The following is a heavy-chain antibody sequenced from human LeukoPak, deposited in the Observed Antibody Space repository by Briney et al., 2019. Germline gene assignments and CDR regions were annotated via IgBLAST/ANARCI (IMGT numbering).Heavy chain of an antibody. V-gene: IGHV3-21*01. D-gene: IGHD2-15*01. CDR1: GFTFSSYS. J-gene: IGHJ6*02. CDR2: ISSSSSYI. Sequence: GGSLRLSCAASGFTFSSYSMNWVRQAPGKGLEWVSSISSSSSYIYYADSVKGRFTISRNNANNSLYLQMNSLRAEDTAVYYCARGRVAIYYYYVMDVWGQGTTVTVSS. CDR3: ARGRVAIYYYYVMDV.